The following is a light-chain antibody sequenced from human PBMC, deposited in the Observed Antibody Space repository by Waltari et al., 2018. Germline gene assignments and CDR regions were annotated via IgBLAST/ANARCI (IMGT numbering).Light chain of an antibody. V-gene: IGKV1-33*01. CDR2: HAS. J-gene: IGKJ4*01. CDR1: QAIYDF. Sequence: QLTQSPSSLSASVGDEITITCQASQAIYDFLSRYQQKPGQAPRLLIYHASNLETGVPSRFSGSGYGTQFSLTISGLLPEDFATYYCLQFDTAWLSFGGGTKVEIK. CDR3: LQFDTAWLS.